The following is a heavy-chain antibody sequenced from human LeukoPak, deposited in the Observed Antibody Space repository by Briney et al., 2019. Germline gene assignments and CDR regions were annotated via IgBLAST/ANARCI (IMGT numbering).Heavy chain of an antibody. D-gene: IGHD6-13*01. J-gene: IGHJ4*02. CDR1: GFPFSSYA. Sequence: GGSLRLSCAASGFPFSSYALGWVRQPPGKGLEWVSAISGGGDRTYYADPVRGRFTISRDGSRNTLFLQMNSLRVEDTAVYYCARSTVTVAAAGIDYWGQGTLVTVSS. CDR3: ARSTVTVAAAGIDY. CDR2: ISGGGDRT. V-gene: IGHV3-23*01.